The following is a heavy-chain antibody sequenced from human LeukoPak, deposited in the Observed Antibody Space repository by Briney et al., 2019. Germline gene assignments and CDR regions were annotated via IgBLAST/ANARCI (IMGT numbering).Heavy chain of an antibody. J-gene: IGHJ4*02. Sequence: SETLSLTCAVYGGSFSGYYWSWIRQPPGKGLEWIGEINHSGSTNYYPSLKSRVTISVDTSKNQFSLKLSSVTAADPAVYYCARGRSVGATNGSDYWGQGTLVTVSS. CDR3: ARGRSVGATNGSDY. CDR2: INHSGST. CDR1: GGSFSGYY. V-gene: IGHV4-34*01. D-gene: IGHD1-26*01.